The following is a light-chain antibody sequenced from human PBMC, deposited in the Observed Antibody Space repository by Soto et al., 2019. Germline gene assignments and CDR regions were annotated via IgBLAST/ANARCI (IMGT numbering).Light chain of an antibody. V-gene: IGLV2-14*01. Sequence: QSALTQPASVSGSPGQSITISCTGTSSDVGGYNYVSWYQQHPGKAPKLMIYEVSNRPSGVSNRFSGSKSGNTASLTISGLQAEVEADYYCSSYSSSSTFVFGGGTKLTVL. CDR3: SSYSSSSTFV. CDR2: EVS. CDR1: SSDVGGYNY. J-gene: IGLJ3*02.